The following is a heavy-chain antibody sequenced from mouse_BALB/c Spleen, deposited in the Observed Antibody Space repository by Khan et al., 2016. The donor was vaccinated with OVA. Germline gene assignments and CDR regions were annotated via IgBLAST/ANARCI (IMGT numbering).Heavy chain of an antibody. J-gene: IGHJ3*01. CDR1: GYTFTNYV. D-gene: IGHD4-1*01. CDR3: AREASSWDFSFPY. Sequence: VRLQQSGPELVEPGASVKMSCKTSGYTFTNYVMHWVKQKPGQGLEWIAYINPDNAGTRYNEKFKGKATLTSDISSTTAYMELSSLTSADSAVYYCAREASSWDFSFPYWGQGTLVTVSA. CDR2: INPDNAGT. V-gene: IGHV1S136*01.